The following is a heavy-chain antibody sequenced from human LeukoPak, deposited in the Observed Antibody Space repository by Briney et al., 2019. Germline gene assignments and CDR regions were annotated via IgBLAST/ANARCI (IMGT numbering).Heavy chain of an antibody. J-gene: IGHJ4*02. Sequence: SVTVSCKASGGTFSSYAISWVRQAPGQGLEWMGRIIPILGIANCAQKFQGRVTITADKSTSTAYMELSSLRSEDTAVYYCAREQRVPAASIDYWGQGTLVTVSS. D-gene: IGHD2-2*01. CDR2: IIPILGIA. CDR1: GGTFSSYA. V-gene: IGHV1-69*04. CDR3: AREQRVPAASIDY.